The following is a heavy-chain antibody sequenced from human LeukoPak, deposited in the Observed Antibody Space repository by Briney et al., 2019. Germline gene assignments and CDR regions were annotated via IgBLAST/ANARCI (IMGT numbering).Heavy chain of an antibody. CDR2: ISADGGST. J-gene: IGHJ4*02. CDR1: GLNFDDSA. V-gene: IGHV3-43*02. Sequence: GGSLRLSCVASGLNFDDSAMHWVRQAPGKGLEWVSLISADGGSTFSADSVKGRFTISRDISKNTLYLQMNSLRAEDTAMYYCARLGFVVPAVIFDYWGQGTLVTVSS. CDR3: ARLGFVVPAVIFDY. D-gene: IGHD2-2*02.